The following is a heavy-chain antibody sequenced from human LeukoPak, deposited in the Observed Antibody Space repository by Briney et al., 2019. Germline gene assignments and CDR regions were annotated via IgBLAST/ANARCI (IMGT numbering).Heavy chain of an antibody. CDR2: IYTSGST. CDR1: GGSISSGSYY. V-gene: IGHV4-61*02. J-gene: IGHJ4*02. D-gene: IGHD2-15*01. Sequence: SETLSLTRTVSGGSISSGSYYWSWIRQPAGKGLEWIGRIYTSGSTNYNPSLKSRVTISVDTSKNQFSLKLSSVTAADTAVYYCAVEYCSGGSCFIDYWGQGTLVTVSS. CDR3: AVEYCSGGSCFIDY.